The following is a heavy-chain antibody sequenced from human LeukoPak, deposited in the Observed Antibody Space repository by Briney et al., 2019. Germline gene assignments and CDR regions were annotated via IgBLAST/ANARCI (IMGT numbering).Heavy chain of an antibody. D-gene: IGHD3-10*01. CDR1: GGTFSSYA. V-gene: IGHV1-69*01. CDR3: ARDLGLWFGELYYYYGMDV. Sequence: GSSVKVSCKASGGTFSSYAISWVRQAPGQGLEWMGGIIPIFGTANYAQKFQGRVTITADESTSTAYMELSSLRSEDTAVYYCARDLGLWFGELYYYYGMDVWGQGATVTVSS. J-gene: IGHJ6*02. CDR2: IIPIFGTA.